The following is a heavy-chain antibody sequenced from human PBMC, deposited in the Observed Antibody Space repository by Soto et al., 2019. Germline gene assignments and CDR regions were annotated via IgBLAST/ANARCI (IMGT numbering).Heavy chain of an antibody. V-gene: IGHV3-33*01. Sequence: GGSLRLSCAPSGFTFSTYGMHWVRQAPGKGLEWVAVIWYDGSNQYYADSVKGRFTISRDNSKNVLYLQMSSLRAEDTAVYYCARDLGAFNYGSAYFDYWGQGTPVTVSS. CDR2: IWYDGSNQ. J-gene: IGHJ4*02. D-gene: IGHD3-10*01. CDR3: ARDLGAFNYGSAYFDY. CDR1: GFTFSTYG.